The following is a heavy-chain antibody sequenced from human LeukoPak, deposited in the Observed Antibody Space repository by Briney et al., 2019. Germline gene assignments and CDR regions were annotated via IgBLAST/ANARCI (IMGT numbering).Heavy chain of an antibody. CDR2: IWYDGSNK. D-gene: IGHD3-16*01. CDR1: GFGFRMYG. Sequence: PGGSLRLSCEASGFGFRMYGIHWVRQAPGKGLEWVAVIWYDGSNKYYPDSVRGRFTISRDNSTNTVDLVMNSLRVEDTAVYYCMKGRGIELAAYIDYSMDVWGRGTAVTGSS. J-gene: IGHJ6*03. V-gene: IGHV3-33*06. CDR3: MKGRGIELAAYIDYSMDV.